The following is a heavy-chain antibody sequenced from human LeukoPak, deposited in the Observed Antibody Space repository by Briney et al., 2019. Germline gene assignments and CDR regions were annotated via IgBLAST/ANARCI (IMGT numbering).Heavy chain of an antibody. V-gene: IGHV1-8*01. D-gene: IGHD3-22*01. CDR3: ARGPQDSSGYYSLYSQH. J-gene: IGHJ1*01. Sequence: ASVKVSCKASGYTFTSYDINWVRQATGQGLEWMGWMNPNSGNTGYAQKFQGRVTMTRNTSISTAYMELSSLRSEDTAVYYCARGPQDSSGYYSLYSQHWGQGTLVTVSS. CDR1: GYTFTSYD. CDR2: MNPNSGNT.